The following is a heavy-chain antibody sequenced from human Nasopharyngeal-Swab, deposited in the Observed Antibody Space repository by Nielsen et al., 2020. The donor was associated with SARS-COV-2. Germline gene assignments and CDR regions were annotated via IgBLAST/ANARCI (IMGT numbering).Heavy chain of an antibody. CDR3: AREGLGEYDFWSGYPD. CDR2: IYPGDSDT. Sequence: KVSCKGSGYSFTNYWIGWVRQMPGKGLEWMGIIYPGDSDTRYSPSFQGQVTISADKSISTAYLQWSSLKASDTAMYYCAREGLGEYDFWSGYPDWGQGTLVTVSS. J-gene: IGHJ4*02. V-gene: IGHV5-51*01. D-gene: IGHD3-3*01. CDR1: GYSFTNYW.